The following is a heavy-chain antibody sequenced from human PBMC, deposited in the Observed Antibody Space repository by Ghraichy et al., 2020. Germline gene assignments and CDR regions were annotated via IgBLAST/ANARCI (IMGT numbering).Heavy chain of an antibody. J-gene: IGHJ6*02. V-gene: IGHV3-74*01. CDR3: ARVKYFDTSGPYGMDV. D-gene: IGHD3-22*01. CDR2: INKDGRTT. Sequence: GGSLRLSCVASGFTFTAYWMHWVRRVPGKGLMWVSHINKDGRTTNYADSVKGRFTISRDNARNTLFLQMNSLRAEDTAVYYCARVKYFDTSGPYGMDVWGQGTTVTVSS. CDR1: GFTFTAYW.